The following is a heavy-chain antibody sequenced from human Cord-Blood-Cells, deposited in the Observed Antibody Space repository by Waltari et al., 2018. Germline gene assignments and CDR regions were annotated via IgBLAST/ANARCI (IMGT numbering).Heavy chain of an antibody. V-gene: IGHV3-23*01. CDR2: IGGSGGRT. CDR3: AKESLGFVELSCFDY. Sequence: EVQLLESGGGLVQPGGSLRLSCAASGFTFSSYVMSWVRQAPGKGLGWVSAIGGSGGRTYYADSVTGRFTFSRDNSKNPLYLQMNSLSAEDTAVYYCAKESLGFVELSCFDYWGQGTLVTVSS. D-gene: IGHD3-10*01. J-gene: IGHJ4*02. CDR1: GFTFSSYV.